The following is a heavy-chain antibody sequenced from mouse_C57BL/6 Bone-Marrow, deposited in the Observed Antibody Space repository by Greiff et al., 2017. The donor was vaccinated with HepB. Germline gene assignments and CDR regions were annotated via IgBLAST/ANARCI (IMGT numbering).Heavy chain of an antibody. D-gene: IGHD2-4*01. CDR1: GFTFSDYG. Sequence: EVQVVESGGGLVKPGGSLKLSCAASGFTFSDYGMHWVRQAPEKGLEWVAYISSGSSTIYYADTVKGRFTISRDNAKNTLFLQMTSLRSEDTAMFYCANEYDPAWFAYWGQGTLVTVSA. CDR2: ISSGSSTI. CDR3: ANEYDPAWFAY. V-gene: IGHV5-17*01. J-gene: IGHJ3*01.